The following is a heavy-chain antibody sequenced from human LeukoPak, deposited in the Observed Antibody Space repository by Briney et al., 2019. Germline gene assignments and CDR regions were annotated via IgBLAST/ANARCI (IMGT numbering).Heavy chain of an antibody. Sequence: PGGSLRLSCAASGFTFSSYEMNWVRQAPGKGLEWVSYISISSSTIYYADSVKGRFTISRDNAKNSPYLQMNSLRAEDTAVYFCARIHGGYPFDYWGQGTLVTVSS. V-gene: IGHV3-48*01. J-gene: IGHJ4*02. CDR2: ISISSSTI. D-gene: IGHD5-12*01. CDR1: GFTFSSYE. CDR3: ARIHGGYPFDY.